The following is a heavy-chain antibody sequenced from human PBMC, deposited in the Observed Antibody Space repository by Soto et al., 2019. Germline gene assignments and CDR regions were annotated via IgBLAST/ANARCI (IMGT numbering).Heavy chain of an antibody. CDR3: ARVRGPYCGGDCYPPTPNWFDP. CDR2: TYYRSSWYS. Sequence: PSQTLSLTCAISGDSVSSDNAAWNWIRQSPSRGLEWLGKTYYRSSWYSEYPISVKSRVTINPDTSKNQFSLQLNSVSPDDTAVYYCARVRGPYCGGDCYPPTPNWFDPWGQGTLVTVSS. D-gene: IGHD2-21*02. CDR1: GDSVSSDNAA. J-gene: IGHJ5*02. V-gene: IGHV6-1*01.